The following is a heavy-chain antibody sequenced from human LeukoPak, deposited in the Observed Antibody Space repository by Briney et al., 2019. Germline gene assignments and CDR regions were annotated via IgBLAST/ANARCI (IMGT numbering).Heavy chain of an antibody. Sequence: AGGSLRLSCAASGFTVSSNYMSWVRQAPGKGLEWVSVIYSGGSTYYADSVKGRFTISRDNSKNTLYLQMNSLRAEDTAVYYCAAKSVTTNWFDPWGQGTLVTVSS. CDR1: GFTVSSNY. CDR2: IYSGGST. V-gene: IGHV3-66*01. CDR3: AAKSVTTNWFDP. D-gene: IGHD4-17*01. J-gene: IGHJ5*02.